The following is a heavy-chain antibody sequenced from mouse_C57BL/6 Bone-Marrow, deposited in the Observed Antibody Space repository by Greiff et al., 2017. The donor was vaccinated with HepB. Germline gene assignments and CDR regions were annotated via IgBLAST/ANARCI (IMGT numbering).Heavy chain of an antibody. CDR2: INPSSGYT. Sequence: VQLQQSGAELARPGASVKMSCKASGYTFTSYTMHWVKQRPGQGLEWIGYINPSSGYTKYNQKFKDKATLTADKSSSTAYIQLSSLTSEDSAVYYCARQTTGFAYWGQGTLVTVSA. CDR1: GYTFTSYT. CDR3: ARQTTGFAY. J-gene: IGHJ3*01. V-gene: IGHV1-4*01.